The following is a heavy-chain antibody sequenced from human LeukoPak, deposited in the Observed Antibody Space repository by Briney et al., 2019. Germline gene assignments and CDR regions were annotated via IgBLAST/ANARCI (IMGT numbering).Heavy chain of an antibody. CDR3: ARVVPAATDFDY. CDR1: GFTFDDYG. D-gene: IGHD2-2*01. V-gene: IGHV3-20*04. CDR2: INWNGGGT. Sequence: PGGSLRLSCAASGFTFDDYGMSWVRQAPGKGLEWVSGINWNGGGTGYADSVKGRFTISRDNAKNPLYLQMNSLRAEDTALYYCARVVPAATDFDYWGQGTLVTVSS. J-gene: IGHJ4*02.